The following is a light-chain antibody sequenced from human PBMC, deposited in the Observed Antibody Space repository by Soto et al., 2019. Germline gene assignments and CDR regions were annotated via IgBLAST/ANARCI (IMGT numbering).Light chain of an antibody. J-gene: IGKJ1*01. CDR2: KAS. CDR3: QHYNSYSEG. Sequence: DIQITQSPSTLSGSVGDRVTITCRASQTISSWLAWYQQKPGKAPKLLIYKASTLKSGVTSRFSGSGSGTEFTLTISSLQPDDFATYYCQHYNSYSEGFGQGTKVDIK. CDR1: QTISSW. V-gene: IGKV1-5*03.